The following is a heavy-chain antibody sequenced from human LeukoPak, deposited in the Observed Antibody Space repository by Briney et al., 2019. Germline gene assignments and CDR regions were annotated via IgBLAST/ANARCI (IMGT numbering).Heavy chain of an antibody. Sequence: ASVKVSCKASGYTFTSYGISWVRQAPGQGLEWMGWISAYNGNTNYAQKLQGRVTMTTDTSASTAYMGLRSLRSDDTAVYYCARESRYYGSGSFDYWGQGTLVTVSS. CDR1: GYTFTSYG. D-gene: IGHD3-10*01. J-gene: IGHJ4*02. CDR3: ARESRYYGSGSFDY. V-gene: IGHV1-18*04. CDR2: ISAYNGNT.